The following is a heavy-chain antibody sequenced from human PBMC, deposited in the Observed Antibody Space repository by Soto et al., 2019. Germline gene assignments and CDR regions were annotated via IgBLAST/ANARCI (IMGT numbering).Heavy chain of an antibody. J-gene: IGHJ4*02. D-gene: IGHD3-22*01. Sequence: QVQLQESGPGLVKPSQTLSLTCTVSGGSISSGGYYWSWIRQHPGKGLEWIGYIYYSGSTYYSPSLKSRVNISVDTSKNQFSLKLSSVTAADTAVYYCARERHDYYDSSGYLDYWGQGTLVTVSS. CDR1: GGSISSGGYY. V-gene: IGHV4-31*03. CDR2: IYYSGST. CDR3: ARERHDYYDSSGYLDY.